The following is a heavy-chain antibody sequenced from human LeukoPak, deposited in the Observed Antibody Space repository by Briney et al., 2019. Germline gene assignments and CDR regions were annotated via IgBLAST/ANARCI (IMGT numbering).Heavy chain of an antibody. V-gene: IGHV3-21*06. CDR2: IISTSLET. J-gene: IGHJ4*02. Sequence: PGGSLRLSCAASGFSFSTYAINWVRQAPGKGLECVSSIISTSLETYYADSVKGRFTISRDNAKNSLYLQMNSLRVEDTGIYYCARDRRGYDASGHYYRHFDFWGQGTLVTVSS. CDR3: ARDRRGYDASGHYYRHFDF. D-gene: IGHD3-22*01. CDR1: GFSFSTYA.